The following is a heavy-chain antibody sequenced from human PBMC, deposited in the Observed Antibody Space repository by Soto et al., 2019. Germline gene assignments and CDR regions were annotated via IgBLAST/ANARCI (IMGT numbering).Heavy chain of an antibody. D-gene: IGHD3-10*01. V-gene: IGHV4-59*01. CDR1: GGSISSYY. CDR2: IYYSGST. J-gene: IGHJ6*02. CDR3: ARLPRWSDGSGSYYYYGMDV. Sequence: QVPLQESGPGLVKPSETLSLTCTVSGGSISSYYWSWIRQPPGKGLEWIGYIYYSGSTNYNPSLKSRVTISVDTSKNQFSLKLSSVTAADTAVYYCARLPRWSDGSGSYYYYGMDVWGQGTTVTVPS.